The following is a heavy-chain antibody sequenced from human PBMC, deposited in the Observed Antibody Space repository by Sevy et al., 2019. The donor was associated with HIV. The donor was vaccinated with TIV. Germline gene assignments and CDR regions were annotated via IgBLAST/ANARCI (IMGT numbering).Heavy chain of an antibody. V-gene: IGHV3-7*03. CDR2: VKLDGSEK. CDR1: GFTFSNYW. D-gene: IGHD2-2*01. J-gene: IGHJ6*02. CDR3: ARDCSSTSCLWGLDV. Sequence: GGSLRLSCAASGFTFSNYWMSWVRQAPGKGLEWVANVKLDGSEKNYVDSVKGRFTISRDNAKNSLYLQMNSLRAEDTALYYCARDCSSTSCLWGLDVWGQGTTVTVSS.